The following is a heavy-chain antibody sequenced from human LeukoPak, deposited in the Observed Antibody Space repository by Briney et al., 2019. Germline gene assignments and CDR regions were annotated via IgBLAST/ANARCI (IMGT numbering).Heavy chain of an antibody. CDR1: GFTFSSYG. J-gene: IGHJ4*02. V-gene: IGHV3-33*06. CDR3: AKDKSGYYSSDYFDY. D-gene: IGHD3-22*01. Sequence: GRSLRLSCAASGFTFSSYGMHWVRQAPGKGLEWVAVIWYDGSNKYYADSVKGRFNISRDNSKNTLYLQMNSLRAEDTAVYYCAKDKSGYYSSDYFDYWGQGTLVTVSS. CDR2: IWYDGSNK.